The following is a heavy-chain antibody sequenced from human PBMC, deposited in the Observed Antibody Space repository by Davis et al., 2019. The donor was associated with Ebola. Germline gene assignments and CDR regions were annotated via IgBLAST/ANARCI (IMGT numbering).Heavy chain of an antibody. V-gene: IGHV1-18*04. Sequence: ASVKVSCKASGYTFTSYGISWVRQAPGQGLEWMGWISAYNGNTNYAQKLQGRVTMTTDTSTSTAYMELRSLRSDDTAVYYCARGGYGDIRFIYYYYGMDVWGKGTTVTVSS. D-gene: IGHD4-17*01. CDR1: GYTFTSYG. CDR3: ARGGYGDIRFIYYYYGMDV. CDR2: ISAYNGNT. J-gene: IGHJ6*04.